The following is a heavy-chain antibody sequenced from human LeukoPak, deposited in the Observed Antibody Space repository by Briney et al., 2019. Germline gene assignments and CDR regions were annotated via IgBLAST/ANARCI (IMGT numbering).Heavy chain of an antibody. CDR3: ARTYFYGAGKFYYYMDV. V-gene: IGHV1-8*02. CDR1: GYTFTSYA. J-gene: IGHJ6*03. CDR2: MNPNTGNT. D-gene: IGHD3-10*01. Sequence: ASVKVSCKASGYTFTSYAMNWVRQATGQGLEWMGWMNPNTGNTGYSQEFQGRVTMTRNISLSTAYMELSSLRSEDTAVYYCARTYFYGAGKFYYYMDVWGKGTTVTISS.